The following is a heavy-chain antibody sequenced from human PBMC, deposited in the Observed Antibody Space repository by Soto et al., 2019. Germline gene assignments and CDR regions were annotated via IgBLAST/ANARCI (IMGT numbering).Heavy chain of an antibody. J-gene: IGHJ5*02. V-gene: IGHV4-39*01. CDR1: GGSISSSSYY. Sequence: SETLSLTCTVSGGSISSSSYYWGWIRQPPGKGLEWIGSIYYSGSTYYNPSLKSRVTISVDTSKNQFSLKLSSVTAADTAVYYCAAQDCSGGSCYSGDWFDPWGQGTLVTVS. CDR3: AAQDCSGGSCYSGDWFDP. CDR2: IYYSGST. D-gene: IGHD2-15*01.